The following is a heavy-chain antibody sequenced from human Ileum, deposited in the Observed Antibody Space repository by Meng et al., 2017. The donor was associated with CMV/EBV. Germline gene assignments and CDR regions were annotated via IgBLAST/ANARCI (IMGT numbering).Heavy chain of an antibody. V-gene: IGHV3-74*01. CDR1: GFTWSPYW. Sequence: RLSCAASGFTWSPYWMHWVRQAPGGGLVWLSHVNPDGTTTTYADSVKGRFTISRDNAKNTLYLQMNSLRAEDTAVYYCVRSGGTLDYWGQGTLVTVSS. CDR2: VNPDGTTT. J-gene: IGHJ4*02. CDR3: VRSGGTLDY. D-gene: IGHD2-8*02.